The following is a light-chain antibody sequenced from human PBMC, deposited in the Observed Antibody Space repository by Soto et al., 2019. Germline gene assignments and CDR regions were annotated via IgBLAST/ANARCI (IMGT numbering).Light chain of an antibody. CDR3: QQYNNWPYT. J-gene: IGKJ2*01. CDR2: GAS. V-gene: IGKV3-15*01. Sequence: EIVMTQSPATLSVSPGERAALSCRASQSVSSNFAWYQQKPGQAPRLLIYGASTRATGIPARFSGSGSRTEFTLTISRLPSEDFAFYYYQQYNNWPYTFGQATKLQIK. CDR1: QSVSSN.